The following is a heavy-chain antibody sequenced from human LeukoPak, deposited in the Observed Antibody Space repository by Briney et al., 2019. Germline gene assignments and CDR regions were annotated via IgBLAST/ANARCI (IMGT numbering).Heavy chain of an antibody. CDR1: GYTFSTYA. CDR2: IDIYATKT. Sequence: GGSLRLSCATSGYTFSTYAMTWVRQAPGKGLEWVSAIDIYATKTNYADSVKGRFTISRDNSKNTLYLQMNSLRGEDTAIYYCARDYKADFWGQGTLVTVSS. J-gene: IGHJ4*02. D-gene: IGHD3-10*01. CDR3: ARDYKADF. V-gene: IGHV3-23*05.